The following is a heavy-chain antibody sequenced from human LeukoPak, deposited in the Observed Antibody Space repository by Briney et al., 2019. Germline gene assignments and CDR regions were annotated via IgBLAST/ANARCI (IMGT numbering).Heavy chain of an antibody. D-gene: IGHD2-2*01. V-gene: IGHV4-59*12. CDR1: GGSISGYC. J-gene: IGHJ6*02. CDR3: AREVVVPAAMKDYYYYYGMDV. CDR2: VCYSGST. Sequence: SETLSLTCTVSGGSISGYCWGWIRQPPGKRLEWIGYVCYSGSTNFNPSLKSRVTMSVDTSKNQFSLKLSSVIAADTAVYYCAREVVVPAAMKDYYYYYGMDVWGQGTTVTVSS.